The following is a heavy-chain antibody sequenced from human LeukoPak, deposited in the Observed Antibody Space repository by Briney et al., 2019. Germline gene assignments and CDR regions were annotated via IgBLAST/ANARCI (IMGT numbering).Heavy chain of an antibody. V-gene: IGHV3-48*02. CDR3: ARDTNWAFDI. D-gene: IGHD1-1*01. CDR2: ISTSI. Sequence: GGSLRLSCAASGFTFSSYSMNWVRQAPGKGLEWLSYISTSIYYADSVKGRFTISRDNAKNSLYLQMNGLRDDDTAVYYCARDTNWAFDIWGQGTVVTVSS. J-gene: IGHJ3*02. CDR1: GFTFSSYS.